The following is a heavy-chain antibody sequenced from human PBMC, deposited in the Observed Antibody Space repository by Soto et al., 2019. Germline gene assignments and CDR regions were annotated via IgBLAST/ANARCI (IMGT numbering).Heavy chain of an antibody. D-gene: IGHD2-15*01. CDR3: AHSPCSGGTCYLFDY. CDR2: IYWDDVQ. V-gene: IGHV2-5*02. Sequence: QITLRESGPTLVKPTQTLTLTCTISGFSLSTSGVGVGWIRQPPGKSLEWLALIYWDDVQRYSPSLKNRLTITKDTSRSQVVLTMTNMDPVDTATYYCAHSPCSGGTCYLFDYWGQGTLVTVSS. CDR1: GFSLSTSGVG. J-gene: IGHJ4*02.